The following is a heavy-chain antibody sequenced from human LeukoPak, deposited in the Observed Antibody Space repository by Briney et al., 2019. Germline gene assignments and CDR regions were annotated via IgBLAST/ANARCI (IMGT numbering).Heavy chain of an antibody. V-gene: IGHV3-30*03. D-gene: IGHD1-26*01. Sequence: GGSLRLSCAVSGFRFNSHHMHWVRQAPNKGLEWVAVAPHDRSSPSHAASVNGRFTISRDNSKDTLFLHMDSLRVDDTAVYYCARQSLGASGLDHWGQGVLVTVSS. CDR2: APHDRSSP. CDR3: ARQSLGASGLDH. CDR1: GFRFNSHH. J-gene: IGHJ4*02.